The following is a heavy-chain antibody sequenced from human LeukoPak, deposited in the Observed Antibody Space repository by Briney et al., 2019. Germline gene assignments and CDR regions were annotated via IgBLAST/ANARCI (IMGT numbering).Heavy chain of an antibody. D-gene: IGHD5-12*01. Sequence: GGSLRLSCAASGFTFSRYWMHWVRQVPGKGLVWVARVNFDGTSINYADSVKGRFTISRDNAKNTLSLQMSSLRAEDTAAYYCARDARNSGDAFDYWGQGTLVTVSS. V-gene: IGHV3-74*01. CDR3: ARDARNSGDAFDY. CDR2: VNFDGTSI. J-gene: IGHJ4*02. CDR1: GFTFSRYW.